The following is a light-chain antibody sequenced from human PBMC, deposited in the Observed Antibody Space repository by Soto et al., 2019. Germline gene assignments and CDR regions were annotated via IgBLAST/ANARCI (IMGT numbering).Light chain of an antibody. CDR1: HSISRY. CDR3: QQSFDTLPIT. CDR2: AAS. V-gene: IGKV1-39*01. J-gene: IGKJ5*01. Sequence: DIQMTQSPSSLSASVVYRVTITCRARHSISRYLNWYQQKPGTAPKLLIYAASSLRNGVPSRFSGSGSGTDFTLTISSLQPEDFATYYCQQSFDTLPITFGQGTRLEIK.